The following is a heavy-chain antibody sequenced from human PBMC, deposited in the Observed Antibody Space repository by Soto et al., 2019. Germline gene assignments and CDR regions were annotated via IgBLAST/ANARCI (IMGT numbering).Heavy chain of an antibody. CDR2: IKQDGSEK. CDR3: ARDETSYYGSGPV. V-gene: IGHV3-7*01. D-gene: IGHD3-10*01. Sequence: GGSLRVSCAASGFTFSTYWMSWVRQAPGKGLEWVANIKQDGSEKYYVDSVKGRFTISRDNAKNSLYLQMNSLRAEDTAVYYCARDETSYYGSGPVGGQGTLVTVSS. J-gene: IGHJ4*02. CDR1: GFTFSTYW.